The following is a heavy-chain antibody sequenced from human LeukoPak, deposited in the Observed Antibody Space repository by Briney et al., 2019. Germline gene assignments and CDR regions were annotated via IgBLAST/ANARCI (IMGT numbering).Heavy chain of an antibody. D-gene: IGHD3-10*01. V-gene: IGHV1-69*04. CDR2: IIPILGIA. CDR3: AIRFRELFPAFDI. J-gene: IGHJ3*02. CDR1: GGTFSSYA. Sequence: ASVKVSCKASGGTFSSYAISWVRQAPGQGLEWMGRIIPILGIANYAQKFQGRVTITADKSTSTAYMELSSLRSEDTAVYYCAIRFRELFPAFDIWGQGTVVTVSS.